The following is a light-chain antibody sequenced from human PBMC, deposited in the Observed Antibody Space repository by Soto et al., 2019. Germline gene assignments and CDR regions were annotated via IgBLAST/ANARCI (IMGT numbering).Light chain of an antibody. CDR2: EVT. CDR1: SSDIGSYVF. CDR3: SIFAGGNSVI. V-gene: IGLV2-8*01. J-gene: IGLJ2*01. Sequence: QSALTQPPSASGSPGQSVAISCTGTSSDIGSYVFVSWYQQHPGKAPKLLIYEVTTRPSGVPDRFSGSKSGNTASLTVSGLQVEDEADYYCSIFAGGNSVIFGGGTKLTVL.